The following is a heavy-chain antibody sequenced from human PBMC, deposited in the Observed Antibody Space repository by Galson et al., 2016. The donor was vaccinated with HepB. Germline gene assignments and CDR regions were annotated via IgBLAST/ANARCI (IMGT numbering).Heavy chain of an antibody. V-gene: IGHV4-39*01. CDR2: ISYSGNT. J-gene: IGHJ5*02. D-gene: IGHD2-15*01. Sequence: WVRQAAGKGLEWIGTISYSGNTDYNPSLKSRVTISVDTSKNQFSLKLTSVTAADTALYYCARREKMVVVVFATQLYTSWFDPWGQGTLVTVSS. CDR3: ARREKMVVVVFATQLYTSWFDP.